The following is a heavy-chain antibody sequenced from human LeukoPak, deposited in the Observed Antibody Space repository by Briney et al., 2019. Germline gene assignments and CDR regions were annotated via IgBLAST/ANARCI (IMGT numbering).Heavy chain of an antibody. Sequence: GGSLRLSCAASGFTVSSNYMSWVRQAPGKGLEWVSVIYSGGSTYYADSVKGRFTISRDNSKNTLYLQMNSLRAEDTAVYYCARMSWYVRGMDVWGQGTTVTVSS. CDR3: ARMSWYVRGMDV. CDR1: GFTVSSNY. V-gene: IGHV3-53*01. D-gene: IGHD6-13*01. J-gene: IGHJ6*02. CDR2: IYSGGST.